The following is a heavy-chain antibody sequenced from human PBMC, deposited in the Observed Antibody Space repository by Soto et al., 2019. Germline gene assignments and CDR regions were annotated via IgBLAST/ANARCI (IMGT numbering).Heavy chain of an antibody. Sequence: GGSLRLSCAASGFTFSSYAMHWVRQAPGKGRELVSPIGGNGGSKYYENSWKAGFTFSRANSKNTLYLQMASLRAEDMAVYYCARDSRQVVLYGSGRNYDLYYYYYYMDVWGKGTTVTVSS. V-gene: IGHV3-64*01. D-gene: IGHD3-10*01. CDR2: IGGNGGSK. CDR1: GFTFSSYA. CDR3: ARDSRQVVLYGSGRNYDLYYYYYYMDV. J-gene: IGHJ6*03.